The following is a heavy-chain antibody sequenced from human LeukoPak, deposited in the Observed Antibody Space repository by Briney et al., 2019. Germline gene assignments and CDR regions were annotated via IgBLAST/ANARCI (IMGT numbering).Heavy chain of an antibody. CDR2: INHSGST. V-gene: IGHV4-34*01. Sequence: RPSETLSLTCAVYGGSFSGYYWSWIRQPPGKGLEWIGEINHSGSTNYNPSLKSRVTISVDTSKNQFSLKLSSVTAADTAVYYCARVRDYYYYMDVWGKGTTVTISS. D-gene: IGHD5-24*01. CDR3: ARVRDYYYYMDV. J-gene: IGHJ6*03. CDR1: GGSFSGYY.